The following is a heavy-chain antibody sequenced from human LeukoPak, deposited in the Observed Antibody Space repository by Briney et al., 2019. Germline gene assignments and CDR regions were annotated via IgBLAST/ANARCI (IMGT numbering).Heavy chain of an antibody. V-gene: IGHV4-59*01. CDR2: IYYSGST. CDR1: GVSISSYY. Sequence: TSETLSLTCTVSGVSISSYYWSWIRQPPGKGLEWIGYIYYSGSTNYNPSLKSRVTISVDTSKNQLSLNLTSVTAADTAVYYCAREGGYCSSTDCYSWFDPWGQGTLVTVSS. J-gene: IGHJ5*02. CDR3: AREGGYCSSTDCYSWFDP. D-gene: IGHD2-2*02.